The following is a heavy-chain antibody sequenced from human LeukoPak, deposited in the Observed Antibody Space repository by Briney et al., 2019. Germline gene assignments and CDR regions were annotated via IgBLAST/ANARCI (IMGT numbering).Heavy chain of an antibody. CDR3: ARDQGTYYYYGMDV. D-gene: IGHD1-1*01. Sequence: PGGSLRLSCAASGFTFSSYSMNWVRQAPGKGLEWVSYISSSSSTIYYADSVRGRFTISRDNAKNSLYLQMNSLRDEDTAVYYCARDQGTYYYYGMDVWGQGTTVTVSS. V-gene: IGHV3-48*02. CDR2: ISSSSSTI. J-gene: IGHJ6*02. CDR1: GFTFSSYS.